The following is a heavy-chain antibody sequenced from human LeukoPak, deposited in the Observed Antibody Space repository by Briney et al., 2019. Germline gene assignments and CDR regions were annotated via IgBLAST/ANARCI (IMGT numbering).Heavy chain of an antibody. D-gene: IGHD6-19*01. CDR2: ISSSGITI. J-gene: IGHJ4*02. CDR3: ARVLGYSSGWSDYFDY. Sequence: GGSLRLSCAASGFLFSSFEVNWVCQAPGKGLEWVSYISSSGITIYYADSVKGRFTISRDNAKNSLYLQMNSLRAEDTAVYYCARVLGYSSGWSDYFDYWGQGTLVTVSS. CDR1: GFLFSSFE. V-gene: IGHV3-48*03.